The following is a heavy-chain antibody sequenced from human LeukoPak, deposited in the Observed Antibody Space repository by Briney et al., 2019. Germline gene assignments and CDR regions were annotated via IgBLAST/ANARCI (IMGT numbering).Heavy chain of an antibody. CDR3: ARDGTAVAGIHY. V-gene: IGHV3-30-3*01. J-gene: IGHJ4*02. Sequence: GGSLRLSCAASGFIFSNYAMYWVRQAPGKGLEWVAVILYDGSNKYYADSVKGRFTISRDNSKNTLYLQMNSLRGEDTAVYYCARDGTAVAGIHYWGQGTLVTVSS. CDR2: ILYDGSNK. D-gene: IGHD6-19*01. CDR1: GFIFSNYA.